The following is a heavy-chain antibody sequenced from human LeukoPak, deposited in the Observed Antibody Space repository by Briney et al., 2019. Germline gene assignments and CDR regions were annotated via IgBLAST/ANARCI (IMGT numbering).Heavy chain of an antibody. CDR2: INSDGSST. CDR1: GFTFSSYW. Sequence: SGGSLRLSCAASGFTFSSYWMHWVRQAPGKGLVWVSRINSDGSSTSYADSVKGRFTISRDNAKNSLYLQMNSLRVEDTSVYYCARLRGLYSGTYRYQTAFEYWGQGSLLTVSS. J-gene: IGHJ4*02. D-gene: IGHD1-26*01. V-gene: IGHV3-74*01. CDR3: ARLRGLYSGTYRYQTAFEY.